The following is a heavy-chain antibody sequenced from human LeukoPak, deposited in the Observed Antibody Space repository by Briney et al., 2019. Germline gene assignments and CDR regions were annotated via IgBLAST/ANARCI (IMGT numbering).Heavy chain of an antibody. Sequence: SSETLSLTCAVYGGSFSGYYWSWIRQPPGEGLEWIGEINHSGSTNYNPSLKSRVTISVDTSKNQFSLKLSSVTAADTAVYYCARGFFPRDGYNYYGSRLGLRKIDAFDIWGQGTMVTVSS. J-gene: IGHJ3*02. V-gene: IGHV4-34*01. CDR2: INHSGST. CDR3: ARGFFPRDGYNYYGSRLGLRKIDAFDI. CDR1: GGSFSGYY. D-gene: IGHD5-24*01.